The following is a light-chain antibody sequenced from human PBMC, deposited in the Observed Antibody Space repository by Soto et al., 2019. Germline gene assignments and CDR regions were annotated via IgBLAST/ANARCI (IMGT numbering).Light chain of an antibody. CDR1: SSNIGNNY. CDR2: ENN. V-gene: IGLV1-51*02. J-gene: IGLJ1*01. Sequence: QSVLTQPPSVSAAPGQTVTISCSGSSSNIGNNYVSWYQQLPGTAPKLLIYENNKRPSGIPDRFSGSKSGTSATLGITGLQTGDEADYYCGTWDSSLSAHNYVFGTGTKLTVL. CDR3: GTWDSSLSAHNYV.